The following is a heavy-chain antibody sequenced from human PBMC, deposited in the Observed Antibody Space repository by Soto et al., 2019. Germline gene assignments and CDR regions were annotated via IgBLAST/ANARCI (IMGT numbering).Heavy chain of an antibody. Sequence: QVQLVQSGAEVKKPGASVKVSCKTSGYTFTAYYIHWVRQAPGQGLEWMGWIDPNSGGTKYEQKFQGWVTMTGDTSVSTAYMELSRLTSGDTAVYYCARLGGQWGEFDHWGQGTLVTVSS. V-gene: IGHV1-2*04. CDR1: GYTFTAYY. CDR3: ARLGGQWGEFDH. CDR2: IDPNSGGT. D-gene: IGHD1-26*01. J-gene: IGHJ4*02.